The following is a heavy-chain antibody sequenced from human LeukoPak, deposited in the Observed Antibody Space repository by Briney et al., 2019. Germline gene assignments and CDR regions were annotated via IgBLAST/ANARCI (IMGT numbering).Heavy chain of an antibody. Sequence: GSLRLSCAASGFTFSDYYMSWIRQAPGKGLEWVSHISTSGNTIYYADSVKGRFTISRDHAKNSLYLQMNSLRAEDTAVYYCAREYCSGGSCYLNYWGQGTLVTVSS. CDR1: GFTFSDYY. CDR3: AREYCSGGSCYLNY. CDR2: ISTSGNTI. D-gene: IGHD2-15*01. J-gene: IGHJ4*02. V-gene: IGHV3-11*04.